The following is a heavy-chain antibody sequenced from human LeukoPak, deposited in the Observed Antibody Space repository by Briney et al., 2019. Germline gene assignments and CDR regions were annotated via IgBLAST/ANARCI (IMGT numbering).Heavy chain of an antibody. CDR2: ISSSSSTI. J-gene: IGHJ4*02. Sequence: GGSLRLSCAASGFTFSSYSMNWVRQAPGKGLEWVPYISSSSSTIYYADSVKGRFTISRDNSKNTLYLQMNSLRAEDTAVYYCACDSGGYYFLDYWGQGTLVTVSS. D-gene: IGHD3-22*01. CDR3: ACDSGGYYFLDY. CDR1: GFTFSSYS. V-gene: IGHV3-48*01.